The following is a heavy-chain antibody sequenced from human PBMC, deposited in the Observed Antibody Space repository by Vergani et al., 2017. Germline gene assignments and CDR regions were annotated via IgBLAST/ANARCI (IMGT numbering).Heavy chain of an antibody. J-gene: IGHJ4*02. Sequence: QVHLVQSGAEVKKPGSSVKVSCKASGGTFSSYAISWVRQAPGQGLEWMGRIIPILGIANYAQKFQGRVTITADKSTSTAYMELSSLRSEDTAVYYCARERITMVRGVIPYPHFFDYWGQGTLVTVPS. CDR2: IIPILGIA. CDR3: ARERITMVRGVIPYPHFFDY. CDR1: GGTFSSYA. D-gene: IGHD3-10*01. V-gene: IGHV1-69*04.